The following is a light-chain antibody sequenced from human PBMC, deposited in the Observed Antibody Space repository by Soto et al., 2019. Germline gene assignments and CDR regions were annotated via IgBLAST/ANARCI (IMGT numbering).Light chain of an antibody. V-gene: IGKV3-15*01. CDR3: QQYGSSGT. Sequence: EIVMTQSPATLSVSPGETATLSCRASQSLTSYLAWYQQKPDQAPRLLIYGISTRATDIPARFSGSGSGTEFTLTISSLEPEDFAVYYCQQYGSSGTFGQGTKVDIK. CDR2: GIS. J-gene: IGKJ1*01. CDR1: QSLTSY.